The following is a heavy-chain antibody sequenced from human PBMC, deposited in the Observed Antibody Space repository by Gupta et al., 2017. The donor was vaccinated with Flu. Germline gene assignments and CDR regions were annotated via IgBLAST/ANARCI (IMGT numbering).Heavy chain of an antibody. CDR2: IYSGGST. CDR1: GFTVSSKY. V-gene: IGHV3-53*02. D-gene: IGHD6-13*01. CDR3: ARAAGTDDAFDI. Sequence: EVQLVETGGGLIQPGGSLKLSCAASGFTVSSKYMSWVRQAPGKGLEWVSVIYSGGSTYYADSVKGRFTISRDNSKNTLYLQMNSLRAEDTAVYYCARAAGTDDAFDIWGQGTMVTVSS. J-gene: IGHJ3*02.